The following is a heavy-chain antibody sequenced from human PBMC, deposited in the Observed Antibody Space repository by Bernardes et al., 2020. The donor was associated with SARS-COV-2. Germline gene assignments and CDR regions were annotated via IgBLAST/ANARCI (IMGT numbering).Heavy chain of an antibody. D-gene: IGHD3-3*01. V-gene: IGHV1-18*01. CDR3: ARDKLLRFLDLGYYYYGMDV. CDR2: ISAYNGNT. J-gene: IGHJ6*02. Sequence: ASVKVSCKASGYTFTSYGISWVRQAPGQGLEWMGWISAYNGNTNYAQKLQGRVTMTTDTSTSTAYIELRSLRSDDTAVYYCARDKLLRFLDLGYYYYGMDVWGQGTTVTVSS. CDR1: GYTFTSYG.